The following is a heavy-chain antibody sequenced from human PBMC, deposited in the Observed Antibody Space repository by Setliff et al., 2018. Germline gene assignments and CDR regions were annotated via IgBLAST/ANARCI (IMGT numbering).Heavy chain of an antibody. CDR3: AKDGGMGMVKAYYYGLDV. Sequence: GGSLRLSCAASGFTFSSDAMTWVRQAPGKGLEWVSTIIGVGGGTYFADSVKGRFTISRDNSKNTLYLQMNSLRAEDTAIYYCAKDGGMGMVKAYYYGLDVWGQGTSVTVSS. V-gene: IGHV3-23*01. D-gene: IGHD5-18*01. CDR1: GFTFSSDA. CDR2: IIGVGGGT. J-gene: IGHJ6*02.